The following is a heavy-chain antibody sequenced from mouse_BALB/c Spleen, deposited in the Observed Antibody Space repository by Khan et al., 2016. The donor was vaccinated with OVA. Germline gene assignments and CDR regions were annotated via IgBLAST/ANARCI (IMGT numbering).Heavy chain of an antibody. CDR1: GYSIASDYA. CDR3: ARVYGGDFDY. V-gene: IGHV3-2*02. CDR2: ISYSGKT. D-gene: IGHD1-1*01. Sequence: EVQLVESGPGLVKPSQSLSLTCTVTGYSIASDYAWNWIRQFPGNKLEWMGFISYSGKTNYNPSLKSRIFITRDTSKNQFFLQLHSVTSEDTATYYCARVYGGDFDYWGQGTPLTVSS. J-gene: IGHJ2*01.